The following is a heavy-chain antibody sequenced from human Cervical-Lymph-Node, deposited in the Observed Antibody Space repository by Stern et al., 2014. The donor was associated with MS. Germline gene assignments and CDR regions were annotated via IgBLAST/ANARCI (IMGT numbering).Heavy chain of an antibody. CDR3: ARSSRPSPYYYYGMDV. CDR1: GFTFSSYG. J-gene: IGHJ6*02. D-gene: IGHD6-13*01. V-gene: IGHV3-33*01. Sequence: DQLVESGGGVVQPGRSLRLSCAASGFTFSSYGMHWVRQAPGKGLEWVAVIWYDGSNKYYADAVKGRFTIFRDNSKNTLYLQMNSLRAEDTVVYYCARSSRPSPYYYYGMDVWGQGTTVTVSS. CDR2: IWYDGSNK.